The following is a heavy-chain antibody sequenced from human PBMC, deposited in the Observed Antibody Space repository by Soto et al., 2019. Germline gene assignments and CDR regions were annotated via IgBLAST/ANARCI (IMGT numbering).Heavy chain of an antibody. Sequence: SVKVSCKASGGTFSSYSISWVRQAPGQGLEWMGGIIPIFGTANYAQKFQGRVTITADESTSTAYMELSSLRSEDTAVYYCARVLCSSTSCYPRFDPWGQGTLVTVSS. V-gene: IGHV1-69*13. D-gene: IGHD2-2*01. CDR1: GGTFSSYS. CDR3: ARVLCSSTSCYPRFDP. CDR2: IIPIFGTA. J-gene: IGHJ5*02.